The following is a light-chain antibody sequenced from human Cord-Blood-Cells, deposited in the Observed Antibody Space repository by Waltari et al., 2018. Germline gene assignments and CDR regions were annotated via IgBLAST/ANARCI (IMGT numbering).Light chain of an antibody. J-gene: IGLJ3*02. CDR3: QSYDSSLSGWV. CDR2: GNS. Sequence: QSVLTQPPSVSGAPGQRVTISCTGSSSNIGAGYDVPWYQQLPGTAPKLLIQGNSNRPSGVPDRFSGSKSGTSASLAITGLQAEDEADYYCQSYDSSLSGWVFGGGTKLTVL. V-gene: IGLV1-40*01. CDR1: SSNIGAGYD.